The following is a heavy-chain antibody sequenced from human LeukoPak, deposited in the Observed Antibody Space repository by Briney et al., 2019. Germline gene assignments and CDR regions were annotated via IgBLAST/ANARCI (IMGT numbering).Heavy chain of an antibody. CDR2: ISSSSSTI. D-gene: IGHD3-22*01. CDR1: GFPFSSYS. Sequence: GGSLRLSCAASGFPFSSYSMNWVRQAPGKGLEWVSYISSSSSTIYYADSVKGRFTISRDNAKNSLYLQMNSLRAEDTAVYYCARDGFGDSSGYGDYWGQGTLVTVSS. CDR3: ARDGFGDSSGYGDY. J-gene: IGHJ4*02. V-gene: IGHV3-48*01.